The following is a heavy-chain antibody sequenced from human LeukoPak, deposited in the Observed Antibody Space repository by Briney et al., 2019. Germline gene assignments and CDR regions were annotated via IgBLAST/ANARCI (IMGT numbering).Heavy chain of an antibody. J-gene: IGHJ4*02. CDR2: ISYDGSNK. D-gene: IGHD2-2*01. CDR3: ARGSDIVVVPAATGGFDY. Sequence: GGSLRLSCAASGFTFSSYAMHWVRQAPGKGLEWVAVISYDGSNKYYADSVKGRFTIPRDNSKNTLYLQMNSLRAEDTAVYYCARGSDIVVVPAATGGFDYWGQGTLVTVSS. CDR1: GFTFSSYA. V-gene: IGHV3-30*04.